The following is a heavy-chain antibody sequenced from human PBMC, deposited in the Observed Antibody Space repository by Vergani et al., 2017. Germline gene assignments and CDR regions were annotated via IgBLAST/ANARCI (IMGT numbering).Heavy chain of an antibody. CDR2: IDWDDDK. D-gene: IGHD4-17*01. J-gene: IGHJ6*02. Sequence: QVTLKESGPALVRPTQTLTLTCTFSGFSLSTTGMRVSWIRQPPGKALEWLARIDWDDDKFYSTSLKTRLTISKDTSKNQVVLTMTNMDPMDTATYYCARSTTVTTPYGMDVWGQGTTVTVSS. V-gene: IGHV2-70*04. CDR1: GFSLSTTGMR. CDR3: ARSTTVTTPYGMDV.